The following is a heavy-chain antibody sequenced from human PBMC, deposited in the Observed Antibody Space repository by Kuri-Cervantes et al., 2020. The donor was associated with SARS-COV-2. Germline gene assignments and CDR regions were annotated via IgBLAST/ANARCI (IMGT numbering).Heavy chain of an antibody. J-gene: IGHJ4*02. CDR1: GGSFNNYY. V-gene: IGHV4-34*01. CDR3: ARLYSSGGNFDY. CDR2: INHNGNT. D-gene: IGHD6-19*01. Sequence: SQTLSLTCAVYGGSFNNYYWSWVRQSPGKGLEWIWEINHNGNTNYNPSLKSRVTISVDTSKNQFSLKLNSVTAVDPAVSSCARLYSSGGNFDYWGQGTLVTVSS.